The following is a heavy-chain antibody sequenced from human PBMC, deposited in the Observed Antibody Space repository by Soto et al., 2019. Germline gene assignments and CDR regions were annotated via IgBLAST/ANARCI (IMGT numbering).Heavy chain of an antibody. D-gene: IGHD3-10*01. CDR2: IDYRGTA. J-gene: IGHJ5*02. CDR3: ASNSSGSPSWFDP. Sequence: SETLSLTCTVSGGSMSTSDYYWGWIRQTPGKGLEYIGNIDYRGTASYNPSLESRVTISIDTSKNQFSLRLSSVTAADTAVYNCASNSSGSPSWFDPWGQGTLVTVSS. V-gene: IGHV4-39*01. CDR1: GGSMSTSDYY.